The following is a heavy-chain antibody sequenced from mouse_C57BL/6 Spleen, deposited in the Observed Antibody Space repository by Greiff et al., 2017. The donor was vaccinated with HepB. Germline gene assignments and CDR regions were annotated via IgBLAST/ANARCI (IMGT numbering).Heavy chain of an antibody. CDR1: GYAFSSSW. D-gene: IGHD2-3*01. V-gene: IGHV1-82*01. CDR3: ASHDGYYAMDY. J-gene: IGHJ4*01. CDR2: IYPGDGDT. Sequence: QVQLQQSGPELVKPGASVKISCKASGYAFSSSWMNWVKQRPGKGLEWIGRIYPGDGDTNYNGKFKGKATLTADKSSSTAYMQLSSLTSEDSAVYFCASHDGYYAMDYWGQGTSVTVSS.